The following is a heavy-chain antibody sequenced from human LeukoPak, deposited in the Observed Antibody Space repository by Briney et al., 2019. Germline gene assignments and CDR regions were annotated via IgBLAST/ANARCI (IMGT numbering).Heavy chain of an antibody. D-gene: IGHD2-2*01. CDR1: GYTFTSYD. J-gene: IGHJ5*02. CDR2: MNPNSGNT. V-gene: IGHV1-8*01. Sequence: ASVKVSFKASGYTFTSYDINWVRQATGQGLEWMGWMNPNSGNTGYAQKFQGRVTMTRNTSKSTAYMELSSLRSEDTAVYYCARGTPAAIGEFDPWGQGTLVTVSS. CDR3: ARGTPAAIGEFDP.